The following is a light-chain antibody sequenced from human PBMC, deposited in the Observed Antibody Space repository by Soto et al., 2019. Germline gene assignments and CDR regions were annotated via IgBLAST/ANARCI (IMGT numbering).Light chain of an antibody. Sequence: QSALTQPPSVSGSPGQSVTISCTGTSSDVGSYNRVSWYQQPPGTAPKLMISEVSNRPSGVPDRFSGSKSGNTASLTISGLQAEDEADYYCSSFTTNSTLVFGGGTKVTVL. CDR3: SSFTTNSTLV. V-gene: IGLV2-18*02. CDR2: EVS. J-gene: IGLJ2*01. CDR1: SSDVGSYNR.